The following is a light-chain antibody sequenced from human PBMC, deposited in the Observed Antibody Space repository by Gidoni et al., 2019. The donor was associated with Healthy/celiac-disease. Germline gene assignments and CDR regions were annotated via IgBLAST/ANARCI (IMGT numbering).Light chain of an antibody. J-gene: IGKJ2*01. V-gene: IGKV1-39*01. CDR3: QQSYSTPMYT. CDR2: AAS. Sequence: DSQMTQSPSSLSASVGDRVTITCRASQSISSYLNWYQQKPGKDPKLLIYAASSLQSGVPSRFSGSGSGTDFTLTISSLQPEDFATYYCQQSYSTPMYTFGQGTKLEIK. CDR1: QSISSY.